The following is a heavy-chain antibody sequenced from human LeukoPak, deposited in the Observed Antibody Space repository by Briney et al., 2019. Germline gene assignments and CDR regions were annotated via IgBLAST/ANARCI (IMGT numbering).Heavy chain of an antibody. CDR3: ASRALTGYYSY. V-gene: IGHV4-34*01. CDR2: INHSGST. CDR1: GGSFSGYY. Sequence: SETLSLTCAVYGGSFSGYYWSWIRQPPGKGLEWIGEINHSGSTNYNPSLKSRVTMSVDTSKNQFSLKLSSVTAADTAVYYCASRALTGYYSYWGQGTLVTVSS. J-gene: IGHJ4*02. D-gene: IGHD3-9*01.